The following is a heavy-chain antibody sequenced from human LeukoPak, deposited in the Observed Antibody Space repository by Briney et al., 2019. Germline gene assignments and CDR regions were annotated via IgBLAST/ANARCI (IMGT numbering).Heavy chain of an antibody. D-gene: IGHD2-2*01. V-gene: IGHV4-4*07. CDR3: AREGGEDIVVVPAAMNWFDP. CDR1: GGSISSYY. J-gene: IGHJ5*02. Sequence: PSETLSLTCTVSGGSISSYYWSWIRQPAGKGLEWIGRIYTSGSTNYNPSLKSRVTMSVDTSKNQFSLKLSSVTAADTAVYYCAREGGEDIVVVPAAMNWFDPWGQGTLVTVSS. CDR2: IYTSGST.